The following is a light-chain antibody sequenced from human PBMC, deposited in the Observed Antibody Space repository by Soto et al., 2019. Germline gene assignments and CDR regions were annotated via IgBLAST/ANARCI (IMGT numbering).Light chain of an antibody. CDR1: QSVRSN. CDR2: AAS. CDR3: HQYHSAPQT. V-gene: IGKV3D-15*01. J-gene: IGKJ2*01. Sequence: EIVMTQSPATLSASPGERATLSCRASQSVRSNLAWYQQKPGQAPRLLIYAASYRATGISDKVSGSGSGTDFSLTISRLEPEDSAVYYCHQYHSAPQTFGQGTKVDIK.